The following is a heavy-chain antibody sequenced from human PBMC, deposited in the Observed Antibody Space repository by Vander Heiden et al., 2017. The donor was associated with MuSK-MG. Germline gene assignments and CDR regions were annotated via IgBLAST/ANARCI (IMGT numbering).Heavy chain of an antibody. Sequence: QVQLAQSGAEVKKPGASVKVSCKASGYTFTGYYMHWVRQAPGQGLEWMGWINPNSGGTNYAQKVQGRVTMTRDTSISTAYMELSRLRSDDTAVYYCARDLPRRGYDPEDYYYYGMDVWGQGTTVTVSS. CDR2: INPNSGGT. V-gene: IGHV1-2*02. D-gene: IGHD5-12*01. CDR1: GYTFTGYY. J-gene: IGHJ6*02. CDR3: ARDLPRRGYDPEDYYYYGMDV.